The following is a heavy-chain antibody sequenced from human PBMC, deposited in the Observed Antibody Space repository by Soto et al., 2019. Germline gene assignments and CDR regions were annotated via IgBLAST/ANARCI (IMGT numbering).Heavy chain of an antibody. V-gene: IGHV1-8*01. CDR3: ARRKERSGPHYFDY. Sequence: QVQLVQSGAEVKEPGASVKVSCKASGYTFTTYDIYWMRQATGQGLEWMGWMNPYTVNTGYAQKFQGRVTVTRNTSISTVYMEMSGLRHDDTAIYYCARRKERSGPHYFDYWGQGSQVTDAS. D-gene: IGHD6-25*01. CDR2: MNPYTVNT. J-gene: IGHJ4*02. CDR1: GYTFTTYD.